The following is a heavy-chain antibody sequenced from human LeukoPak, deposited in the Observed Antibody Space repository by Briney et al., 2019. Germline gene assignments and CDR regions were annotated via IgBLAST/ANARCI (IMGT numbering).Heavy chain of an antibody. J-gene: IGHJ4*02. CDR1: GGSISSYY. CDR3: AREGYSYGLDY. CDR2: IYYSGTT. Sequence: SETLSLTCTVSGGSISSYYWSWIRQPPGKGLEWIGYIYYSGTTNYNPSLKSRVTISVATSKNQFSLNLSSVTAADTAVYYCAREGYSYGLDYWGQGTLVTVSS. D-gene: IGHD5-18*01. V-gene: IGHV4-59*01.